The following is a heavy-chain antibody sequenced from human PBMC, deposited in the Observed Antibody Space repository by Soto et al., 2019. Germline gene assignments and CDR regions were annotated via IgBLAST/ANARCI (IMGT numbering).Heavy chain of an antibody. CDR2: MHYTGIS. CDR1: GDSVTSHY. J-gene: IGHJ4*02. D-gene: IGHD2-15*01. CDR3: ARLEGDGGYCSGGSRYPGY. Sequence: PSETLSLTCSFSGDSVTSHYLTWIRQSPEKGLEWIGYMHYTGISHYNPSLKSRVTISVDRSKNQFTLKLSSVTAADTAVYYCARLEGDGGYCSGGSRYPGYWGQGTLVTVSS. V-gene: IGHV4-59*08.